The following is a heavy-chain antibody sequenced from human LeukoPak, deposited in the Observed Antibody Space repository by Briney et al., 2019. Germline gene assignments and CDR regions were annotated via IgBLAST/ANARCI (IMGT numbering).Heavy chain of an antibody. J-gene: IGHJ4*02. Sequence: HSGGSLRLSSAASGFTFSSHEMNWVRQAPGKGLEWVSYISSSGGTIYYADSVKGRFTISRDNAKNSLGLQMNSLRAEDTAVYYCARGVRYWGQGTLVTVSS. CDR3: ARGVRY. D-gene: IGHD3-3*01. CDR1: GFTFSSHE. CDR2: ISSSGGTI. V-gene: IGHV3-48*03.